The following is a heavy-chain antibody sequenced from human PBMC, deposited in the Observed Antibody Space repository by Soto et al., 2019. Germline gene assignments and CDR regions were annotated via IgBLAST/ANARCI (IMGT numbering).Heavy chain of an antibody. CDR3: ARVLPYCSGGSCYGGAFDC. CDR2: ISAYNGNT. Sequence: GASVKVSCKASGYTFTSYGISWVRQAPGQGLEWMGWISAYNGNTNYAQKLQGRVTMTTDTSTSTAYMELRSLRSDDTAVYYCARVLPYCSGGSCYGGAFDCWGQGTLVTVSS. V-gene: IGHV1-18*04. CDR1: GYTFTSYG. J-gene: IGHJ4*02. D-gene: IGHD2-15*01.